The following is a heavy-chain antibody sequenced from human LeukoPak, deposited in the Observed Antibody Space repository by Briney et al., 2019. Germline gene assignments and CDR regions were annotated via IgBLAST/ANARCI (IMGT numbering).Heavy chain of an antibody. Sequence: SETLSLTCAVYGGSFSGYYWSWIRQPPGKGLEWIGEINHSGSTNYNPSLKSRVTISVDTSKNQFSLKLSSVTAADTAVYYCARGPHDFWSGYLYWGQGTLVTVSS. CDR1: GGSFSGYY. D-gene: IGHD3-3*01. V-gene: IGHV4-34*01. CDR2: INHSGST. CDR3: ARGPHDFWSGYLY. J-gene: IGHJ4*02.